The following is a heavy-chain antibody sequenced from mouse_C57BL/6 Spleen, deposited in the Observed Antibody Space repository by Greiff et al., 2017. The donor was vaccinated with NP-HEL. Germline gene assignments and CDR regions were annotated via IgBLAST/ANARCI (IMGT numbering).Heavy chain of an antibody. D-gene: IGHD3-1*01. V-gene: IGHV1-26*01. CDR2: INPNNGGT. CDR1: GYTFTDYY. CDR3: ANPGSWFAY. Sequence: EVQLQQSGPELVKPGASVKISCKASGYTFTDYYMNWVKQSHGKSLEWIGDINPNNGGTSYNQKFKGKATLTVDKSSSTAYMELRSLTSEDSAVYYCANPGSWFAYWGKGTLVTVSA. J-gene: IGHJ3*01.